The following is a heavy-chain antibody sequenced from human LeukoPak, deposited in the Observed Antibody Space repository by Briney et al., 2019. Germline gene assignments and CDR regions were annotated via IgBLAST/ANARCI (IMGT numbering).Heavy chain of an antibody. CDR2: INPSGGST. CDR1: GYTFTSYY. Sequence: ASVKVSCKASGYTFTSYYMHWVRQAPGQGLEWMGIINPSGGSTSYAQKFQGRVTMTRDTSTSTVYMELSSLRSEDTAVYYCARDHRYCRSTSCYEPPDYWGQGTLVTVSS. J-gene: IGHJ4*02. V-gene: IGHV1-46*01. D-gene: IGHD2-2*01. CDR3: ARDHRYCRSTSCYEPPDY.